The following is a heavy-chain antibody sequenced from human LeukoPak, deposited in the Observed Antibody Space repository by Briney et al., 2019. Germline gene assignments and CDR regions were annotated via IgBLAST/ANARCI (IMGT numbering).Heavy chain of an antibody. Sequence: PSETLSLTCTVSGGSISSYYWSWIRQPPGKGLEWIGYIYYSGSTNYNPSLKSRVTISVDTSKNQFSLKLSSVTAADTAVYYCARGPSYYDFWSGYPQGFDPWGQGTLVTVSS. J-gene: IGHJ5*02. CDR2: IYYSGST. D-gene: IGHD3-3*01. V-gene: IGHV4-59*01. CDR3: ARGPSYYDFWSGYPQGFDP. CDR1: GGSISSYY.